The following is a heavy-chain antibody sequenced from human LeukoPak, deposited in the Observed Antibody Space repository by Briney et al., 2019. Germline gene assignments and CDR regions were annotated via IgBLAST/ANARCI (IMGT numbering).Heavy chain of an antibody. Sequence: ASVTVSCKASGYTFTNFYMHWVRQVPGQGLEWMGIINPRGGSASSAQKFQGRVTLTRDTSTSTVYMELSRLRSEDMALYYCARDYHGSGSLTTFDYWGQGTLVTVSS. CDR1: GYTFTNFY. CDR3: ARDYHGSGSLTTFDY. CDR2: INPRGGSA. V-gene: IGHV1-46*01. D-gene: IGHD3-10*01. J-gene: IGHJ4*02.